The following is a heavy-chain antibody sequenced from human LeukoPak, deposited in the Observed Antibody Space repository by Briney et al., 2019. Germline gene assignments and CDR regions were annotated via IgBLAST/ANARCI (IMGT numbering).Heavy chain of an antibody. Sequence: GGSLRLSCGGSGLTFRGYAIHWVRQAPGKGLEWVAVISFDGDNQYYADSVKGRFTISRDNAKNTVFLQMNSLRVEDTAFYYCAREAGGISPWGQGTLVTVCS. V-gene: IGHV3-30*04. CDR3: AREAGGISP. CDR2: ISFDGDNQ. D-gene: IGHD2-8*02. J-gene: IGHJ4*02. CDR1: GLTFRGYA.